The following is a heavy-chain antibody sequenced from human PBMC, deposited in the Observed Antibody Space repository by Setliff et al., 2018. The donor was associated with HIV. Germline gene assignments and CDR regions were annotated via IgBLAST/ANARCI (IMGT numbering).Heavy chain of an antibody. V-gene: IGHV1-8*02. D-gene: IGHD5-12*01. CDR3: ARDTWLRLIWYGFDI. Sequence: ASVKVSCKPSGYTFSNYDINWVRQAAGQGLEWMGWMNPDSRNTGYAQRFEGRVTLTWDTSISTAYLELNHLKSDDTAVYYCARDTWLRLIWYGFDIWGQGTLVTVSS. CDR2: MNPDSRNT. CDR1: GYTFSNYD. J-gene: IGHJ3*02.